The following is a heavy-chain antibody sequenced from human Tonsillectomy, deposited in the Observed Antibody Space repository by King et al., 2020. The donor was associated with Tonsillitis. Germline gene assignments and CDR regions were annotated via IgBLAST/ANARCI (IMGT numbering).Heavy chain of an antibody. Sequence: VQLVESGGGLVQPGGSLRLSCAASGFTFTRFWMSWFRQAPGKGLEWVSNIKQDGSEKYYVDSVKGRFTISRDNAKNSLYLQMNSLRAEDTAVYYCARGWQPIVSTKYGGYYVMVVWGQGNTFTVSS. J-gene: IGHJ6*02. CDR2: IKQDGSEK. CDR1: GFTFTRFW. V-gene: IGHV3-7*03. CDR3: ARGWQPIVSTKYGGYYVMVV. D-gene: IGHD5/OR15-5a*01.